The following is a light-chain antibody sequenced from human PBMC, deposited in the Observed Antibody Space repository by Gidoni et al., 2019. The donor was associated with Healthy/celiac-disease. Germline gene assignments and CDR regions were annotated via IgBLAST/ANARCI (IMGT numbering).Light chain of an antibody. CDR2: WAS. Sequence: SSQSVLYSSNNKNYLAWYQQKPGQPPKLLIYWASTRESGVPDRFSGSGSGTDFTLTISSLQAEDVAVYYCQQYYSTHTLTFGGGTKVEIK. V-gene: IGKV4-1*01. J-gene: IGKJ4*01. CDR1: QSVLYSSNNKNY. CDR3: QQYYSTHTLT.